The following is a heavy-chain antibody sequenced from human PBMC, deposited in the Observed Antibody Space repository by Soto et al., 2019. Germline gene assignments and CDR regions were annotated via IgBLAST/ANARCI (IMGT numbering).Heavy chain of an antibody. CDR1: GFTFSSYS. CDR2: ISSSSSYI. J-gene: IGHJ6*02. D-gene: IGHD3-9*01. Sequence: GGSLRLSCAASGFTFSSYSMNWVRQAPGKGLEWVSSISSSSSYIYYADSVKGRFTISRDNAKNSLYLQMNSLRAEDTAVYYCARVILTGYYLGGGMDVWGQGTTVTVSS. CDR3: ARVILTGYYLGGGMDV. V-gene: IGHV3-21*01.